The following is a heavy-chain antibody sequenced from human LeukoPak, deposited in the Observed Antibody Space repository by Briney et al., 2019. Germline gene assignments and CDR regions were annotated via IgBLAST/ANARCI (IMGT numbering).Heavy chain of an antibody. CDR3: ARVYNWFDP. V-gene: IGHV1-8*03. J-gene: IGHJ5*02. CDR2: MNPNSGNT. CDR1: GYTFTSYD. Sequence: GASVKVSCKASGYTFTSYDINWVRQAPGQGLEWMGWMNPNSGNTVYAQKFQGRVTITRNTSISKAYMELSSLRSEDTAVYYCARVYNWFDPWGQGTLVTVSS.